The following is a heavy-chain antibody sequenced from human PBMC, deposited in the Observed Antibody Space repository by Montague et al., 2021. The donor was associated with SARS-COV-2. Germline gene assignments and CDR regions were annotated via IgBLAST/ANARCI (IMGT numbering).Heavy chain of an antibody. J-gene: IGHJ3*02. Sequence: SETLSLTCTVSGGSISSSSYYWGWIRQPPGKGLEWIGSIYYSGSTYYNPSLKSRVTISVDTSKNQFSLTLSSVTAADTAVYYCASPTYYYDSSESDAFDIWGQGTMVTVSS. V-gene: IGHV4-39*01. CDR1: GGSISSSSYY. CDR3: ASPTYYYDSSESDAFDI. CDR2: IYYSGST. D-gene: IGHD3-22*01.